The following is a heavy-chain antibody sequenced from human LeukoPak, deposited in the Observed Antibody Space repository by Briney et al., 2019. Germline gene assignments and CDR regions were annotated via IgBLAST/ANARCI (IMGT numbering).Heavy chain of an antibody. CDR3: AGGGDYYDSAGAFDI. Sequence: GGSLRLSCAASGFTFSSYWMHWVRQAPGKGLVWVSRLNSDGRSTTYADSVKGRFTISRDNAKNTLYLQMNSLRAEDTAVYFCAGGGDYYDSAGAFDIWGQGTMVTVSS. CDR2: LNSDGRST. V-gene: IGHV3-74*01. J-gene: IGHJ3*02. CDR1: GFTFSSYW. D-gene: IGHD3-22*01.